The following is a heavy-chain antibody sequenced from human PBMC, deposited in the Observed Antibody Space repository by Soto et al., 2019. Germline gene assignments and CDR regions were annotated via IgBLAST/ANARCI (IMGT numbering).Heavy chain of an antibody. CDR1: GFTFSTYV. V-gene: IGHV3-33*01. CDR3: ARGYSSNWFDY. Sequence: GGSLRLSCAASGFTFSTYVMHWVRQAPGKGLEWVAVIWYDGSNEYYADSVKGRFTISRDNSKNTLYLQMKSLRAEDTAVYYCARGYSSNWFDYWGQGTLVTVSS. J-gene: IGHJ4*02. D-gene: IGHD6-13*01. CDR2: IWYDGSNE.